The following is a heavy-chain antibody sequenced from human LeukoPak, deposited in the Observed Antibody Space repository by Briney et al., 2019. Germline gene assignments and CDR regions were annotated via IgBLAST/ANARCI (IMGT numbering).Heavy chain of an antibody. CDR2: ISYDGSNK. Sequence: PGRSLRLSCTASGFTFSSYAMHWVRQAPGKGLEWVAVISYDGSNKYYADSVKGRFTISRDNSKNTLYLQMNSLRAEDTAVYYCARFRLLDSSGSLDYWGQGTLVTVSS. CDR1: GFTFSSYA. J-gene: IGHJ4*02. D-gene: IGHD3-22*01. V-gene: IGHV3-30-3*01. CDR3: ARFRLLDSSGSLDY.